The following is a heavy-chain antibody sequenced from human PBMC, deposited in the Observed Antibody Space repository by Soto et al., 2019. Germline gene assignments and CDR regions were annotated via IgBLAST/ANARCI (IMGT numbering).Heavy chain of an antibody. V-gene: IGHV3-11*01. CDR3: ARDERRSDTSWFYVDY. CDR1: GFTVSDYN. D-gene: IGHD2-2*01. J-gene: IGHJ4*02. Sequence: QVQLVESGGGLVKPGGSLRLSCAASGFTVSDYNMGWIRQAPGKGLEWISYISGSGDTIYYAASVKGRFTISRDNAKNSLFLQITSLRADDTAVYFCARDERRSDTSWFYVDYWGQGTLVTVSS. CDR2: ISGSGDTI.